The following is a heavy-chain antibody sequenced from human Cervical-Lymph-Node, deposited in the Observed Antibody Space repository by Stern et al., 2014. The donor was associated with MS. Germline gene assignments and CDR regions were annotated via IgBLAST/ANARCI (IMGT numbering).Heavy chain of an antibody. Sequence: QVQLQESGPGLVQPSETLSLTCTVSGGSVSSGSYYWSWIRQPPGKGLEWIGYIYYSGSTNYNPSLKSRVTISVDTSKNQFSLKLSSVTAADTAVYYCASDSSGYYLSFDYWGQGTLVTVSS. CDR1: GGSVSSGSYY. CDR2: IYYSGST. CDR3: ASDSSGYYLSFDY. V-gene: IGHV4-61*01. J-gene: IGHJ4*02. D-gene: IGHD3-22*01.